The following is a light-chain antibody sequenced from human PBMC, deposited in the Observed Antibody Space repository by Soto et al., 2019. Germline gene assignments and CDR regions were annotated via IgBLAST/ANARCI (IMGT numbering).Light chain of an antibody. J-gene: IGKJ3*01. Sequence: EIVLTQSPGTLSWSLGERATLSCRASQSVSQYLAWYQQKPGQAPRLLIYGASSRANGIPDRFSGSGSGTDFTLTINGLEPEDFSVYYCQQYAISARLTLGPGTNVDI. CDR2: GAS. V-gene: IGKV3-20*01. CDR1: QSVSQY. CDR3: QQYAISARLT.